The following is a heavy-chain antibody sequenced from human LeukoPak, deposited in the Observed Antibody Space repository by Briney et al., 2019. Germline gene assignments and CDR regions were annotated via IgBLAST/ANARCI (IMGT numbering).Heavy chain of an antibody. CDR1: GFTFSSDY. V-gene: IGHV3-23*01. J-gene: IGHJ4*02. CDR2: ISTSGTTS. CDR3: ATGLAHY. Sequence: PGGSLRLSCVASGFTFSSDYMTWVRQAPGKGLEWVSSISTSGTTSYYADSVKGRFTISRDNSRNTLYLQMNSLGLEDTAIYFCATGLAHYWSQGTMVTVST.